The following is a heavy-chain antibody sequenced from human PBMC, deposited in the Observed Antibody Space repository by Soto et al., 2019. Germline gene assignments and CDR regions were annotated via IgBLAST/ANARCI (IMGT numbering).Heavy chain of an antibody. J-gene: IGHJ4*02. CDR2: ISTYNGNT. D-gene: IGHD3-10*01. CDR1: GYTFTSYG. CDR3: ARVGRFGELGYAY. Sequence: QVLLVQSGGEVKEPGASVKVSCKASGYTFTSYGISWVRQAPGQGLEWMGWISTYNGNTYYAQNFQGRVTMTTDTSTSTAYTELRSLRSEDTAVYYCARVGRFGELGYAYLGQGALVTVSS. V-gene: IGHV1-18*01.